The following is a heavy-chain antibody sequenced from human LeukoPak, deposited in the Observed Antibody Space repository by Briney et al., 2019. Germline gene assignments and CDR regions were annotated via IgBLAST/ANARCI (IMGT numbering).Heavy chain of an antibody. CDR2: ISYDGSNK. V-gene: IGHV3-30*18. CDR3: AKALPLFGSIIDY. J-gene: IGHJ4*02. Sequence: PGRSLRLSCAASGFTFSSYGMHWVRQAPGKGLEWVAVISYDGSNKYYADSVKGRFTISRDNSKNTLYLQMNSLRAEDTAVYYCAKALPLFGSIIDYWGQGTLVTVSS. CDR1: GFTFSSYG. D-gene: IGHD3-3*01.